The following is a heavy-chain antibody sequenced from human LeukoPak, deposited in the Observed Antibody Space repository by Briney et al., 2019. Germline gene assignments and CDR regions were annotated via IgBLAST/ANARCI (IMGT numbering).Heavy chain of an antibody. CDR2: VYYSGST. Sequence: SETLSLTCTVSSGSISSSTYSWGWIRQPPGKGLEWIGKVYYSGSTFYSPSLKSRVTMTVDTSKNQFSLKLNSVSAEDTAVYYCAGHDDCGDDVVLRYWGQGTLVTVSS. D-gene: IGHD4-17*01. J-gene: IGHJ4*02. V-gene: IGHV4-39*01. CDR3: AGHDDCGDDVVLRY. CDR1: SGSISSSTYS.